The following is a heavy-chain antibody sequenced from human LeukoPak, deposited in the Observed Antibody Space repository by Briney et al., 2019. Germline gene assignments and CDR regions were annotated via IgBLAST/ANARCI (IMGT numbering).Heavy chain of an antibody. CDR2: IKQDGSEK. CDR1: GFTFSSYW. Sequence: GGSLRLSCAASGFTFSSYWMGWVRQAPGKGLEWVANIKQDGSEKYYVDSVKGRFTISRDNAKNSLYLQMNSLRAEDTAVYYCARDSGIAAAGYNWFDPWGQGTLVTVSS. CDR3: ARDSGIAAAGYNWFDP. J-gene: IGHJ5*02. D-gene: IGHD6-13*01. V-gene: IGHV3-7*01.